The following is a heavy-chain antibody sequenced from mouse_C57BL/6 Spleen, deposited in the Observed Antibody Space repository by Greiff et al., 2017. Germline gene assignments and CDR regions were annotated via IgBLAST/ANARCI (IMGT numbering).Heavy chain of an antibody. J-gene: IGHJ4*01. CDR2: IYPGAGDT. Sequence: VQLQQSGPELVKPGASVKISCKASGYAFSSSWMHWVQQRPGKGLEWVGRIYPGAGDTNYTGKFKGRVTLTVDKSSSTAFMHLSSLTSEDSAVYVCARGYEYEEDYAMDYWGQGTTVTVSS. CDR3: ARGYEYEEDYAMDY. V-gene: IGHV1-82*01. D-gene: IGHD2-4*01. CDR1: GYAFSSSW.